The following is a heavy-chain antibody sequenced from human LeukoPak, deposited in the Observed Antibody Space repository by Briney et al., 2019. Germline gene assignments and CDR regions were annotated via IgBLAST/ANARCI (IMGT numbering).Heavy chain of an antibody. CDR2: IYYSGST. V-gene: IGHV4-39*07. CDR1: GGSISSSSYC. Sequence: SSETLSLTCTVSGGSISSSSYCWGWIRQPPGKGLEWIGSIYYSGSTYYNPSLKSRVTISVDTSKNQFSLKLSSVTAADTAVYYCARAVAKRRNYYYMVVWGKGTTVTVSS. CDR3: ARAVAKRRNYYYMVV. J-gene: IGHJ6*03.